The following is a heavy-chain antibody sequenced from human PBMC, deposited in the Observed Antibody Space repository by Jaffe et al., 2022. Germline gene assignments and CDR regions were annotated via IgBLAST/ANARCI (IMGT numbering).Heavy chain of an antibody. Sequence: QVQLQQWGAGLLKPSETLSLTCAVYGGSFSGYYWSWIRQPPGKGLEWIGEINHSGSTNYNPSLKSRVTISVDTSKNQFSLKLSSVTAADTAVYYCARVEVAPAAMRGYNWFDPWGQGTLVTVSS. CDR3: ARVEVAPAAMRGYNWFDP. J-gene: IGHJ5*02. D-gene: IGHD2-2*01. V-gene: IGHV4-34*01. CDR1: GGSFSGYY. CDR2: INHSGST.